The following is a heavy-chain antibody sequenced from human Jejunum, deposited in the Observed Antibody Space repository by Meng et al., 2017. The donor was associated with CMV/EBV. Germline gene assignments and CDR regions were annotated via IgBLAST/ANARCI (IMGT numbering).Heavy chain of an antibody. Sequence: SGSTFSTYTITWVRQAPGQGLEWMGRVIPIFNSPNYAQKFQGRLTISADASTNTAYMELSSLRSEDTAIYYCARREDTRGNSCDIWGQGTMVTVSS. CDR3: ARREDTRGNSCDI. CDR2: VIPIFNSP. J-gene: IGHJ3*02. CDR1: GSTFSTYT. V-gene: IGHV1-69*15. D-gene: IGHD2-15*01.